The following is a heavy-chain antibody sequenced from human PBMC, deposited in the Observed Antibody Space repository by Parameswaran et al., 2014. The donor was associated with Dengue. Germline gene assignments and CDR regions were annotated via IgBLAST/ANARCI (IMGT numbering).Heavy chain of an antibody. CDR2: ISSSSSYI. CDR3: ARFKDSGSYYGAFDI. V-gene: IGHV3-21*01. D-gene: IGHD1-26*01. J-gene: IGHJ3*02. Sequence: WIRQPPGKGLEWVSSISSSSSYIYYADSVKGRFTISRDNAKNSLYLQMNSLRAEDTAVYYCARFKDSGSYYGAFDIWGQGTMVTVSS.